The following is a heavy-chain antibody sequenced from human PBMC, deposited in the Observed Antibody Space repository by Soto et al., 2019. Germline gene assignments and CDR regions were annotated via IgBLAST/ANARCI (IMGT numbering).Heavy chain of an antibody. CDR1: GYSFTSYW. Sequence: PGESLKISCKGSGYSFTSYWISWVRQMPGKGLEWMGRIDPSDSYTNYSLSFQGHVTISADKSISTAYLQWSSLKASDTAMYYCARLVAARPPSYGMDVWGQGTTVTVSS. V-gene: IGHV5-10-1*01. CDR2: IDPSDSYT. J-gene: IGHJ6*02. D-gene: IGHD6-6*01. CDR3: ARLVAARPPSYGMDV.